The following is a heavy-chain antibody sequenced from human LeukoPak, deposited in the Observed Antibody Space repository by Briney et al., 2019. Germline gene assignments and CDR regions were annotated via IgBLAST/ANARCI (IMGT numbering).Heavy chain of an antibody. Sequence: GESLKISCKGSGYSFTSYWIGWVRQMPGKGLEWMGIIYPGDSDTRYSPSFQGQVTISADKSISTAYLQWNSLKASDTAIYYCARPRAAVGATIDYWGQGTLVTVSS. D-gene: IGHD1-26*01. V-gene: IGHV5-51*01. CDR2: IYPGDSDT. J-gene: IGHJ4*02. CDR1: GYSFTSYW. CDR3: ARPRAAVGATIDY.